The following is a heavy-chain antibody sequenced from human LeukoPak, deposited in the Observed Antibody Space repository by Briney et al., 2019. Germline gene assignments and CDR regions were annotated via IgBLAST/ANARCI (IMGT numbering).Heavy chain of an antibody. V-gene: IGHV1-46*01. CDR3: VRDNSIADRGWWFDP. CDR2: IDPSGHIT. Sequence: ASVKVSCKASGFRFTGYWMHWVRQAPGQGLEWRGIIDPSGHITNSAQKFQGRLTVTRDTPTSTVYMEPSSLRSDDTAVYYCVRDNSIADRGWWFDPWGQGTLVTVSS. J-gene: IGHJ5*02. D-gene: IGHD1-14*01. CDR1: GFRFTGYW.